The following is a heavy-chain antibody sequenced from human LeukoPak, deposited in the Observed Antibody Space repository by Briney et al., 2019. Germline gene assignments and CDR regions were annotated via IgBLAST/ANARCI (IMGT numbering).Heavy chain of an antibody. J-gene: IGHJ4*02. CDR3: ARKGRLYDSLDY. Sequence: SETLSLTCTVSGGSISGYYWSWIRKPPGKGLEWIGHIYHSGSTDYNPSLQGRVSISVDASKNQFSLRLSSVTAADTALYYCARKGRLYDSLDYWGQGTLVSVSS. D-gene: IGHD3-22*01. CDR2: IYHSGST. V-gene: IGHV4-59*08. CDR1: GGSISGYY.